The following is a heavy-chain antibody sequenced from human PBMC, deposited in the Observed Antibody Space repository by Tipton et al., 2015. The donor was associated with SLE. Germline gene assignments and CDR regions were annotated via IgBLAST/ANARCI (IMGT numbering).Heavy chain of an antibody. CDR2: IYTSGST. Sequence: TLSLTCTVSGGSISSYYWSWMRQPAGKGLEWIGRIYTSGSTDYNPSLKSRVTISVDTSKMQFSLRLTSVTAADTAIYFCARHDVSVTGTKGFDYWGQGNPVTVSS. CDR1: GGSISSYY. J-gene: IGHJ4*02. V-gene: IGHV4-4*07. CDR3: ARHDVSVTGTKGFDY. D-gene: IGHD1-1*01.